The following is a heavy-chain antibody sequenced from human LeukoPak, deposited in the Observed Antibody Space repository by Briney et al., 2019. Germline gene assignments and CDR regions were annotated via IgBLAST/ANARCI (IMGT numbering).Heavy chain of an antibody. CDR1: GGSISSYY. D-gene: IGHD3-3*01. V-gene: IGHV4-59*01. J-gene: IGHJ4*02. CDR3: ARGGGPVTIFGVVSTVFDY. CDR2: IYYSGST. Sequence: SETLSLTCTVSGGSISSYYWSWIRQPPGKGLEWIGYIYYSGSTNYNPSLKSRVTISVDTSKNQFSLKLSSVTAADTAVYYCARGGGPVTIFGVVSTVFDYWGQGTLVTVSS.